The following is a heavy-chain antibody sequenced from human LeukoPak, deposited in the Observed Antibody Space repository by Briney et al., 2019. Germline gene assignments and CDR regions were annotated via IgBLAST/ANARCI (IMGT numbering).Heavy chain of an antibody. J-gene: IGHJ3*02. CDR2: MNPDSGGT. V-gene: IGHV1-2*02. CDR3: ARIMEYYDFAPRGFDI. CDR1: GYTFIGHY. D-gene: IGHD3/OR15-3a*01. Sequence: ASVKVSCKASGYTFIGHYIHWVRQAPGQGLEWMGWMNPDSGGTNYAQKFQDRVTMNRDTSITTAYMELSRLTSDDTAIYYCARIMEYYDFAPRGFDIWGQGTMVAVSS.